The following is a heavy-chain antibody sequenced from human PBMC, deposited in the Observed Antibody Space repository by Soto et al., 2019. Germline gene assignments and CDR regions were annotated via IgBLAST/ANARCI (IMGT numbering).Heavy chain of an antibody. Sequence: EVQLVESGGGLVKPGGSLRLSCAASGFTFSSYSMNWVRQAPGKGLEWVSSISSSSTYIYYADSVKGRFTISRDNAKNSLYLQMNSLRAEYTAVYYCARPPHYYDSRGYYGYWGQGTLVTVSS. J-gene: IGHJ4*02. CDR3: ARPPHYYDSRGYYGY. V-gene: IGHV3-21*01. D-gene: IGHD3-22*01. CDR2: ISSSSTYI. CDR1: GFTFSSYS.